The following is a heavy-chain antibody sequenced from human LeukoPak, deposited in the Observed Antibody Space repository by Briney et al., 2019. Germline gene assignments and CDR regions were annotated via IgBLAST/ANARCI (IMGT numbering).Heavy chain of an antibody. D-gene: IGHD2-15*01. CDR3: VRALGYCSSGSCYYYDY. CDR2: FYPGDSET. V-gene: IGHV5-51*01. J-gene: IGHJ4*02. Sequence: GESLKISCKGSGYRFSSYWIVWVRQMPGKGLEWMGIFYPGDSETRYSPSFQGQVTISADKSISTAYLQWSSLKASDTAMYYCVRALGYCSSGSCYYYDYWGQGTLVTVSS. CDR1: GYRFSSYW.